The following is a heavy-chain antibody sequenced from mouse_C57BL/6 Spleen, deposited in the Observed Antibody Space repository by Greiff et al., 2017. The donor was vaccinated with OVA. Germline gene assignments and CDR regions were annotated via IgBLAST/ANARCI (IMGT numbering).Heavy chain of an antibody. D-gene: IGHD2-5*01. CDR3: ARTSYSNYVWFAY. J-gene: IGHJ3*01. V-gene: IGHV5-17*01. CDR2: ISSGSSTI. Sequence: EVQLVESGGGLVKPGGSLKLSCAASGFTFSDYGMHWVRQAPEKGLEWVAYISSGSSTIYYADTVKGRFTISRDNAKNTLFLQMTSLRSEDTAMYYCARTSYSNYVWFAYWGQGTLVTVSA. CDR1: GFTFSDYG.